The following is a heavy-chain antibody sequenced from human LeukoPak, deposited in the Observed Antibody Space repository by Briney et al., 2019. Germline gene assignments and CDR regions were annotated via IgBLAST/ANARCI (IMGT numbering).Heavy chain of an antibody. CDR1: GFTVNSNY. V-gene: IGHV3-53*01. Sequence: GGSLRLSCAASGFTVNSNYMSWVRQAPGKGLERVSIIYKDGRTYYADSVKGRFTISKDNSKNTVYLQMSSLRVDDTAVYYCAKAASSSWPSYYYGMDVWGQGTTVTVSS. D-gene: IGHD6-13*01. CDR3: AKAASSSWPSYYYGMDV. J-gene: IGHJ6*02. CDR2: IYKDGRT.